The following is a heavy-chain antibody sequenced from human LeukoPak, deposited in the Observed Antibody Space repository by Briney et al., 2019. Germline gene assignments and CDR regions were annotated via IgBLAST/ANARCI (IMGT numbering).Heavy chain of an antibody. CDR1: GFTFSSHG. D-gene: IGHD6-19*01. Sequence: GGSLRLSCAASGFTFSSHGMHWVRQAPGKGLERVAVIWYDGSNKYYADSVKGRFTISRDNSKNTLYLQMNSLRAEDTAVYYCARDGTGSNSGWYIHWGQGALVTVSS. V-gene: IGHV3-33*01. J-gene: IGHJ4*02. CDR3: ARDGTGSNSGWYIH. CDR2: IWYDGSNK.